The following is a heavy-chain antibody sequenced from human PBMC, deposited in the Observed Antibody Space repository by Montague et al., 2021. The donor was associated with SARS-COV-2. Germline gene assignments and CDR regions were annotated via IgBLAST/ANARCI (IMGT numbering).Heavy chain of an antibody. D-gene: IGHD3/OR15-3a*01. CDR1: GGSISSGSYY. CDR3: ARDVRVVGYDVWSGYSENCFDP. CDR2: IYNSGST. Sequence: TLSLTCTVSGGSISSGSYYWSWIRQPAGKGLEWIGRIYNSGSTNYNPSLKSRVTISVDTSKNQFSLKLSSVTAADTAVYYCARDVRVVGYDVWSGYSENCFDPWGQGTLVTVSS. J-gene: IGHJ5*02. V-gene: IGHV4-61*02.